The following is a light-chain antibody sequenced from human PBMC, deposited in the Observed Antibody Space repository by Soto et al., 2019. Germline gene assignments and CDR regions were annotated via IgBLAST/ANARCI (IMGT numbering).Light chain of an antibody. Sequence: DVQMTQSPSTLSASVGDRVTITCRASQSISSWLAWYQQKPGKVPKLLIFDVSILASGVPSRFSGSGSGTEFTLTISSLQPEDFATYSCQQYYISWSFGQGTKV. CDR1: QSISSW. J-gene: IGKJ1*01. CDR2: DVS. V-gene: IGKV1-5*01. CDR3: QQYYISWS.